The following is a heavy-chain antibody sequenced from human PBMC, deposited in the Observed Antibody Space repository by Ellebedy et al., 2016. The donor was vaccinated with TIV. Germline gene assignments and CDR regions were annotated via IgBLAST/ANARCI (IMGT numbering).Heavy chain of an antibody. D-gene: IGHD6-19*01. CDR2: ISYDGSNK. CDR1: GFTFSSYA. CDR3: ARSVEGHFDY. V-gene: IGHV3-30-3*01. Sequence: GGSLRLSCAASGFTFSSYAMHWVRQAPGKGLEWVAVISYDGSNKYYADSVKGRFTISRDNAQNSVYLQMSSLTTDDTAVYYCARSVEGHFDYWGQGTLVTVSS. J-gene: IGHJ4*02.